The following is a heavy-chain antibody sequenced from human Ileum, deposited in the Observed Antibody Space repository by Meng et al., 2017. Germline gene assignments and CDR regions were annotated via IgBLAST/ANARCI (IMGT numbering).Heavy chain of an antibody. CDR3: ARRVGATPYAYNWLDP. V-gene: IGHV4-34*01. D-gene: IGHD1-26*01. Sequence: QVQLQHWGAGLLKPSETLSLPCGVYGGSFSGYYWSWIRQPPGKGLEWIGEIDHSGGTNYNPSLKNRVTISVDTSNNRFSLKLSSVKAADTALYFCARRVGATPYAYNWLDPWGQGTLVTVSS. J-gene: IGHJ5*02. CDR2: IDHSGGT. CDR1: GGSFSGYY.